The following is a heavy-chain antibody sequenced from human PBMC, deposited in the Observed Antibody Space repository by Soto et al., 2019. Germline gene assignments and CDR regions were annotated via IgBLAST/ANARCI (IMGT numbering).Heavy chain of an antibody. J-gene: IGHJ6*02. Sequence: QVQLVESGGGVVQPGRSLRLSCAASGFTFSSYAMHWVRQAPGKGLEWVAVISYDGSNKYYADSVKGRFTISRDNSKNTLYLQMNSLRAEDTAVYYCARAFGVWFGELLSLSRYYGMDVWGQGTTVTVSS. V-gene: IGHV3-30-3*01. CDR2: ISYDGSNK. CDR3: ARAFGVWFGELLSLSRYYGMDV. CDR1: GFTFSSYA. D-gene: IGHD3-10*01.